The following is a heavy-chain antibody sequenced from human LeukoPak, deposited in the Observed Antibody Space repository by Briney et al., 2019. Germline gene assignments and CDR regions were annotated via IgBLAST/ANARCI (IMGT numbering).Heavy chain of an antibody. V-gene: IGHV3-74*01. D-gene: IGHD3-3*01. CDR3: ARGGGTYCDFWSGVYYYMDV. CDR1: GFTFSSYW. Sequence: GGSLRLSCAASGFTFSSYWMHWVRQAPGKGLVWVSRINSDGSSTSYADSVKGRFTISRDNAKNTLYLQMNSLRAEDTAVYYCARGGGTYCDFWSGVYYYMDVWGKGTTVTVSS. CDR2: INSDGSST. J-gene: IGHJ6*03.